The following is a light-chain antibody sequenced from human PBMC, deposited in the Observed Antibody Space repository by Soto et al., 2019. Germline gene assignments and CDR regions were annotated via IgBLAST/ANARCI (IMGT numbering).Light chain of an antibody. CDR1: NIGSRS. J-gene: IGLJ1*01. CDR2: DDS. Sequence: SYELTQPPSVSVAPGQTARITCGGNNIGSRSVHWYQLKPGQAPMLVVYDDSDRPSGIPERFSGSNSGNTATLTISGVEVGDEAAYYCQVWESSSDHSVFGTGTKVTVL. CDR3: QVWESSSDHSV. V-gene: IGLV3-21*02.